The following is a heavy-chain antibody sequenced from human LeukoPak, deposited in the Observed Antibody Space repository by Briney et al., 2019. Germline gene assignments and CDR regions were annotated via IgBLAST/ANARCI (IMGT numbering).Heavy chain of an antibody. CDR3: ARDVPYSSGWSYYYYYGMDV. Sequence: ASVKVSCKASGYTFTNYGISWVRQAPGQGLEWMGWISVYNGNTNFAQKFQGRVTMTRDTSTSTVYMELSSLRSEDTAVYYCARDVPYSSGWSYYYYYGMDVWGQGTTVTVSS. CDR2: ISVYNGNT. CDR1: GYTFTNYG. J-gene: IGHJ6*02. D-gene: IGHD6-19*01. V-gene: IGHV1-18*01.